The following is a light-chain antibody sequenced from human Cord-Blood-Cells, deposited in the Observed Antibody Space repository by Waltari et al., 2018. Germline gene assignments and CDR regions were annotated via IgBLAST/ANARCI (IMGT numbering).Light chain of an antibody. CDR1: QSVSSY. V-gene: IGKV3-11*01. Sequence: EIVFTQSPATLSLSPGERATLSCRASQSVSSYLAWYHQKPGQAPRLLIYEASNRATGIPARFSGSGSGTAFTLTISRLEPEDFAVYYCQQRSNWPYTFGQGTKLEIK. CDR2: EAS. J-gene: IGKJ2*01. CDR3: QQRSNWPYT.